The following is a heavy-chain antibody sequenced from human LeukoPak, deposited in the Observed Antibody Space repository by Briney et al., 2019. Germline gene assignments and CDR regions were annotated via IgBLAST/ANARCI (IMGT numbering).Heavy chain of an antibody. CDR3: AKAGFGVQNPLSY. J-gene: IGHJ4*02. CDR1: GFTFDDYV. V-gene: IGHV3-9*01. Sequence: GRSLRLSCAASGFTFDDYVMHWVRQAPGKGLEWVSGISWNSGSIGYADSVKGRFTISRDNAENSLYLQMNSLRAEDTALYYCAKAGFGVQNPLSYWGQGTLVTVSS. CDR2: ISWNSGSI. D-gene: IGHD3-16*01.